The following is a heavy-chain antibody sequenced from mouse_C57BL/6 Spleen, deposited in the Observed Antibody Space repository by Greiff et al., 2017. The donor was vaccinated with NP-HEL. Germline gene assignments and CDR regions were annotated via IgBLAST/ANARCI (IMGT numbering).Heavy chain of an antibody. Sequence: EVQLQESGGGLVKPGGSLKLSCAASGFTFSSYAMSWVRQTPEKRLEWVATISDGGSYTYYPDNVKGRFTISRDNAKNNLYLQMSHLKSEDTAMYYCARDRGYPYYFDYWGQGTTLTVSS. CDR3: ARDRGYPYYFDY. J-gene: IGHJ2*01. V-gene: IGHV5-4*01. CDR1: GFTFSSYA. D-gene: IGHD2-2*01. CDR2: ISDGGSYT.